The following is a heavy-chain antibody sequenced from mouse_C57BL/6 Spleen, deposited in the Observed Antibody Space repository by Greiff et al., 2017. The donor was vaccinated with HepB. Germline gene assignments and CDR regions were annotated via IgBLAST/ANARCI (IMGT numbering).Heavy chain of an antibody. D-gene: IGHD1-1*01. CDR3: ACITTVVAEPCYFDY. CDR2: INPNYGTT. Sequence: VQLQQSGPELVKPGASVKISCKASGYSFTDYNMNWVKQSNGKSLEWIGVINPNYGTTSYNQKFKGKATLTVDQSSSTAYMQLNSLTSEDSAVYYYACITTVVAEPCYFDYWGQGTTLTVSS. CDR1: GYSFTDYN. J-gene: IGHJ2*01. V-gene: IGHV1-39*01.